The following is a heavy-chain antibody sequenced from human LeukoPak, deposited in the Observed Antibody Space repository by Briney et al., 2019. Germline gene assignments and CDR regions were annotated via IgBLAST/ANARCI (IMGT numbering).Heavy chain of an antibody. J-gene: IGHJ4*02. V-gene: IGHV3-30-3*01. CDR3: ARRMDFDY. CDR2: ISYDGSNK. Sequence: GGSLRLSCAASGFTFSSYAMHWVRQAPGKGLEWVAVISYDGSNKYYADSVKGRFTISRDNSKNTLYLQMNSLRAEDTAVYYCARRMDFDYWGQGTLVTVSS. CDR1: GFTFSSYA. D-gene: IGHD2-8*01.